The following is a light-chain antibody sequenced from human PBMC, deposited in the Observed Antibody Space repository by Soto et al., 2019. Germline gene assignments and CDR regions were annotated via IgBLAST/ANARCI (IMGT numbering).Light chain of an antibody. J-gene: IGLJ2*01. Sequence: QSALTQPPSASGSPGQSVTISCTGTSSDVGGFDYVSWYQQYPGKAPKLVIFEVTERPSGVPDRFSGSKSGTSASLAISGLRSEDEAYYYCTAWDDNLSAVVFGGGTKLTVL. CDR1: SSDVGGFDY. CDR3: TAWDDNLSAVV. V-gene: IGLV2-8*01. CDR2: EVT.